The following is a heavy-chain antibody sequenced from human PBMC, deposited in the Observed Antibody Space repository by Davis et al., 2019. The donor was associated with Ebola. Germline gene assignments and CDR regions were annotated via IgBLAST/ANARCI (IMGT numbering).Heavy chain of an antibody. Sequence: SETLSLTCAVSGGSISSGGYSWSWIRQPPGKGLEWIGEISHSGHTYYNPSLRSRLTISVDTSKNHFSLKLSSVTAAATAVYYCARQGLWFGELLYPNWFDPWGQGTLVTVSS. V-gene: IGHV4-30-2*01. J-gene: IGHJ5*02. CDR2: ISHSGHT. CDR3: ARQGLWFGELLYPNWFDP. CDR1: GGSISSGGYS. D-gene: IGHD3-10*01.